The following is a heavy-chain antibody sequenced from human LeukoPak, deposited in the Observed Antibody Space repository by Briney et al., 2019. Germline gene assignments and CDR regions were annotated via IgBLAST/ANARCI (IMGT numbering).Heavy chain of an antibody. Sequence: GGSLRLSCAASGFTFRNYAMHWVRQAPGKGLEWVAVISHDGNNRVYSDSVQGRFTISRDDSENTLYLQMNSLRPDDTAVYYCARESYCTRNTCYRAFDYWGQGSLDTVSS. CDR1: GFTFRNYA. CDR3: ARESYCTRNTCYRAFDY. CDR2: ISHDGNNR. D-gene: IGHD2-2*01. J-gene: IGHJ4*02. V-gene: IGHV3-30-3*01.